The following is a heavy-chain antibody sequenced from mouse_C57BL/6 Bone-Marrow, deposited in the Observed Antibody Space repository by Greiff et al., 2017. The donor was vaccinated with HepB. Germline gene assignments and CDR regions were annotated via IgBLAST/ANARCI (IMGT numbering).Heavy chain of an antibody. D-gene: IGHD2-4*01. CDR1: GYTFTDYE. CDR3: TPYDYDVGAWFAY. V-gene: IGHV1-15*01. Sequence: VQLQQSGAELVRPGASVTLSCKASGYTFTDYEMHWVKQTPVHGLEWIGAIDPETGGTAYNQKFKGKAILTADKSSSTAYMELRSLTSEDSAVYYGTPYDYDVGAWFAYWGQGTLVTVSA. J-gene: IGHJ3*01. CDR2: IDPETGGT.